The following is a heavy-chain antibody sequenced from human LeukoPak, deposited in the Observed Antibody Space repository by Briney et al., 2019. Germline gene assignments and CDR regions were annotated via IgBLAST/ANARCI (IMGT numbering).Heavy chain of an antibody. D-gene: IGHD3-22*01. CDR2: ISGSGGST. V-gene: IGHV3-23*01. CDR1: GFTFSSYA. Sequence: GGSLRLSCAASGFTFSSYAMSWVRQAPGKGLEWVSAISGSGGSTYYADSVKGRFTISRDNSKNTLYLQMNSLRAEDTAVYYCARDQRSGSENYWGQGTLVTVSS. J-gene: IGHJ4*02. CDR3: ARDQRSGSENY.